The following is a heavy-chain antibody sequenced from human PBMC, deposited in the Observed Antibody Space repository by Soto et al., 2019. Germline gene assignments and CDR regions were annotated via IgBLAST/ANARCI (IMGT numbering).Heavy chain of an antibody. CDR1: GGSISSGGYY. CDR2: IYYSGST. Sequence: QVQLQESGPGLVKPSQTLSLTCTVSGGSISSGGYYWSWIRQHPGKGLEWIGYIYYSGSTYYKPSLKSRVTISVDTSKNQFSLKLSSVTAADTAVYYCAREAGLTTVTPGFDYWGQGTLVTVSS. J-gene: IGHJ4*02. D-gene: IGHD4-17*01. CDR3: AREAGLTTVTPGFDY. V-gene: IGHV4-31*03.